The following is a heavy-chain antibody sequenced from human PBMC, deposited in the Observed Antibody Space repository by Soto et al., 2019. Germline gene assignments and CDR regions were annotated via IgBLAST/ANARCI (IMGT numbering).Heavy chain of an antibody. J-gene: IGHJ4*02. CDR1: GGSFTSNNW. Sequence: SETLSLTCAVSGGSFTSNNWWTWVRQPPGQGLEWIGEIYRTGSTNYNPSLKGRVTISLDKSENQFSLKVTSLTAADTAVYYCASRDPGTSVDYWGQGTLVTVSS. CDR2: IYRTGST. CDR3: ASRDPGTSVDY. V-gene: IGHV4-4*02. D-gene: IGHD1-7*01.